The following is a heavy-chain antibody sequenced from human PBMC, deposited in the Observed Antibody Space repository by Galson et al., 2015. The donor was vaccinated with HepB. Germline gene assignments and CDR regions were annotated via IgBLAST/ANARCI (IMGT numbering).Heavy chain of an antibody. CDR2: ISGSGGST. V-gene: IGHV3-23*01. D-gene: IGHD3-3*01. Sequence: SLRLSCAASGFTFSSYAMSWVRQAPGKGLEWVSAISGSGGSTYDADSVKGRFTISRDNSKNTLYLQMNSLRAEDTAIYYCAGTSYDFWSGYYPTFDYWGQGTLVTVSS. CDR1: GFTFSSYA. J-gene: IGHJ4*02. CDR3: AGTSYDFWSGYYPTFDY.